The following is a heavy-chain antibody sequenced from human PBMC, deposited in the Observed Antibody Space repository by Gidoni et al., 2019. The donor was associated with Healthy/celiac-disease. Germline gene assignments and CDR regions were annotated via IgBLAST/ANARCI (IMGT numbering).Heavy chain of an antibody. CDR1: GFPFSSYA. CDR3: AKVSAQWLGPFDY. D-gene: IGHD6-19*01. CDR2: ISGSGGST. J-gene: IGHJ4*02. V-gene: IGHV3-23*01. Sequence: EVQLFESGGGFVQPVGSLRLSCAASGFPFSSYAMSWVRQAPGKGLEWVSAISGSGGSTYYADSVKGRFTISRDKSKKTLYLQMNSLRAEDTAVYYCAKVSAQWLGPFDYWGQGTLVTVSS.